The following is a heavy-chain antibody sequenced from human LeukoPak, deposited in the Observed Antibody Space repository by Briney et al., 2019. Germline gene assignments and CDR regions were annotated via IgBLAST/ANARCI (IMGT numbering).Heavy chain of an antibody. CDR2: IWYDGSNK. Sequence: GGSLRLSCAASGFTFSSYGMHWVRQAPGKGLEWVAVIWYDGSNKYYADSVKGRFTISRDNSKNTLYLQMNSLRAEDTAVCYCAREKDSSSWYDAFDIWGQGTMVTVSS. CDR3: AREKDSSSWYDAFDI. CDR1: GFTFSSYG. J-gene: IGHJ3*02. D-gene: IGHD6-13*01. V-gene: IGHV3-33*01.